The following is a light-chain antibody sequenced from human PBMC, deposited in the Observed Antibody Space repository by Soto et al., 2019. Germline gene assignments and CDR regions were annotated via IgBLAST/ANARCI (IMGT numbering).Light chain of an antibody. CDR1: SSDVGYYNY. CDR3: TSYTSSNTYV. CDR2: DIT. Sequence: QSALTQPASVSGSPGQSITISCTGTSSDVGYYNYVSWYQQRPGKAPKLMIYDITTRPSGVSYRFSGSKSGNTASLTISGLQAEDEADYYCTSYTSSNTYVFGTGTKVPVL. V-gene: IGLV2-14*01. J-gene: IGLJ1*01.